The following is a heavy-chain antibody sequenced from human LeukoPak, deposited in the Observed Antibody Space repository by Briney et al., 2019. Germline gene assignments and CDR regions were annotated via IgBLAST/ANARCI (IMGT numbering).Heavy chain of an antibody. D-gene: IGHD2-2*01. J-gene: IGHJ5*02. CDR2: ISGSGGST. CDR3: AKDGGFIVVVPAASFDP. V-gene: IGHV3-23*01. Sequence: GGSLRLSCAASGFTFSTYAMSWVRQAPGKGLEWVSAISGSGGSTYYADSVKGRFTISRDNSKNTLYLQMNSLRAEDTAAYYCAKDGGFIVVVPAASFDPWGQGTLVTVSS. CDR1: GFTFSTYA.